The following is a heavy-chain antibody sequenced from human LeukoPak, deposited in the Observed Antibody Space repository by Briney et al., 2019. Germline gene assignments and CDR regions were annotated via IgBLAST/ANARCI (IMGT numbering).Heavy chain of an antibody. CDR2: IYSGGST. CDR1: GFTVSSNY. V-gene: IGHV3-66*01. J-gene: IGHJ6*02. D-gene: IGHD6-19*01. CDR3: ARDLFIAVAGTDYYYYGMDV. Sequence: GGSLRLSCAASGFTVSSNYMSWVRQAPGKGLEWVSVIYSGGSTYCADSVKGRFTISRDNSKNTLYLQMNSLRAEDTAVYYCARDLFIAVAGTDYYYYGMDVWGQGTTVTVSS.